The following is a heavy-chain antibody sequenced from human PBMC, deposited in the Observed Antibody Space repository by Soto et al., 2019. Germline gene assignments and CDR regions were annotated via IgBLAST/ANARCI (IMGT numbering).Heavy chain of an antibody. CDR2: INTKSGGT. CDR1: RYTFTDYY. Sequence: ASVKVSCKASRYTFTDYYVHWVRQAPGQGPEWMGGINTKSGGTNYAQNFQGRVTMTEDTSTDTAYMELSSLRSEDTAVYYCATGLDYYDSSGSFDYWGQGTLVTVSS. CDR3: ATGLDYYDSSGSFDY. J-gene: IGHJ4*02. V-gene: IGHV1-2*02. D-gene: IGHD3-22*01.